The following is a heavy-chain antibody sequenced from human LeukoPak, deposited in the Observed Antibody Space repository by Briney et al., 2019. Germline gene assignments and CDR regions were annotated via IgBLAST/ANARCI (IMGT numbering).Heavy chain of an antibody. D-gene: IGHD3-3*01. CDR1: RFTFSSYA. Sequence: PGGSLRLSCAASRFTFSSYAMSWVRQAPGKGLEWVSAISGSGGSTYCANSVKGRFTISRDNSKNTLYLQMNSLRAEDTAVYYCAKERDYDFWSGYLNSFDYWGQGTLVTVSS. CDR2: ISGSGGST. J-gene: IGHJ4*02. V-gene: IGHV3-23*01. CDR3: AKERDYDFWSGYLNSFDY.